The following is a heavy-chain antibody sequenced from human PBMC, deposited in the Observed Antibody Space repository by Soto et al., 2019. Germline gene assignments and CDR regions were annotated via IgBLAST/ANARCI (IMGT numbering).Heavy chain of an antibody. Sequence: QVQLVESGGGVVQPGRSLRLSCVGSGFPFWHYGMHWVRQAPGKGLEWVAVIWSDGKKESYADFVKGRFAISRDNFKDKCYLKMNSLRSEDTAVYYCPRDRDGGWFHMDVWGQGTTVTVSS. CDR1: GFPFWHYG. J-gene: IGHJ6*02. V-gene: IGHV3-33*01. D-gene: IGHD6-19*01. CDR2: IWSDGKKE. CDR3: PRDRDGGWFHMDV.